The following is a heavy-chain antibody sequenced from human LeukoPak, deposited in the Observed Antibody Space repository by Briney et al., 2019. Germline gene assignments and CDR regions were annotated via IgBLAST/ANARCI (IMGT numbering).Heavy chain of an antibody. CDR2: IYYSGST. J-gene: IGHJ4*02. V-gene: IGHV4-39*07. CDR1: GGSISSSSYY. D-gene: IGHD3-3*01. Sequence: SETLSLTCTVSGGSISSSSYYWGWIRQPPGKGLEWIGSIYYSGSTYYNPSLKSRVTISVDTSKNQFSLKLSSVTAADTAVYYCASRQNDFFDYWGQGTLVTVSS. CDR3: ASRQNDFFDY.